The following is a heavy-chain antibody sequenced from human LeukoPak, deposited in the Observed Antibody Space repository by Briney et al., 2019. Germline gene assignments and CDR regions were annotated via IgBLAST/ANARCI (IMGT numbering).Heavy chain of an antibody. CDR2: ILYDGNIK. V-gene: IGHV3-30*02. CDR1: GFTFSNYS. Sequence: PGGSLRLSCAASGFTFSNYSMSWVRQAPGKGLEWVAFILYDGNIKYYADSVKGRFTISRDNSKNTLYLQMNSLRAEDTAVYYCAKDRVGDGDYVGNFDHWGQGTLVTVSS. CDR3: AKDRVGDGDYVGNFDH. J-gene: IGHJ4*02. D-gene: IGHD4-17*01.